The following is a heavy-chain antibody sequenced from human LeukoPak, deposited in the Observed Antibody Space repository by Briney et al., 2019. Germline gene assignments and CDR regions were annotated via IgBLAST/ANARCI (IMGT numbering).Heavy chain of an antibody. J-gene: IGHJ4*02. CDR3: VRGLAAAGINY. CDR2: ISWNSGSI. Sequence: GGSLRLSCAASGFTFDDYAMHWVRQAPGKGLEWVSGISWNSGSIGYADSVKGRFTISRDISKNTLHLQMNSLRVEDTAVYYCVRGLAAAGINYWGQGTLVTVSS. CDR1: GFTFDDYA. V-gene: IGHV3-9*01. D-gene: IGHD6-13*01.